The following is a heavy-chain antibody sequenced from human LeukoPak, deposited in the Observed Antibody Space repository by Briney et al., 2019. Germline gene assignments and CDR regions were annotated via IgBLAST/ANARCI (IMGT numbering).Heavy chain of an antibody. CDR3: ARATMVRGVILKFDP. Sequence: GETLRLSCAASGFTFSSYWMHWVRQAPGKGLVWVSRINSDGSSTSYADSVKGRFTISRDNAKNTLYLQMNSLRAEDTAVYYCARATMVRGVILKFDPWGQGTLVTVSS. J-gene: IGHJ5*02. CDR1: GFTFSSYW. CDR2: INSDGSST. D-gene: IGHD3-10*01. V-gene: IGHV3-74*01.